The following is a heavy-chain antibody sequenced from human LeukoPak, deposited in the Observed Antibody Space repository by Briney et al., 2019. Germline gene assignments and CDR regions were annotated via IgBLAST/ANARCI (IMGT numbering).Heavy chain of an antibody. CDR3: ARGPIAAAGNYWFDP. CDR2: IYYSGST. J-gene: IGHJ5*02. CDR1: GGSISNYY. D-gene: IGHD6-13*01. V-gene: IGHV4-59*12. Sequence: SETLSLTCTVSGGSISNYYWSWIRQPPGKGLEWIGYIYYSGSTNYNPSLKSRVTISVDTSKNQYSLKLSSVTAADTAVYYCARGPIAAAGNYWFDPWGQGTLVTASS.